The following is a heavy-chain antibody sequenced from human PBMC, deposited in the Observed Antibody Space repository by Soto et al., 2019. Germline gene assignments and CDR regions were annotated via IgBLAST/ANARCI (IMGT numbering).Heavy chain of an antibody. V-gene: IGHV4-59*01. D-gene: IGHD2-15*01. Sequence: SETLSLTCTVSGGSISRYYCSWIRQPPGKGLEWIGYIYYSGSTNYNPSLKSRVTISVDTSKNQFSLKLSSVTAADTAVYYCARDHSDCSGGSCYVDYWGQGTLVSVS. CDR2: IYYSGST. J-gene: IGHJ4*02. CDR1: GGSISRYY. CDR3: ARDHSDCSGGSCYVDY.